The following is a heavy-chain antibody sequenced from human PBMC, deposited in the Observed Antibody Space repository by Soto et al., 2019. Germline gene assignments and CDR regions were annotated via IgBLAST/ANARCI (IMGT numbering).Heavy chain of an antibody. J-gene: IGHJ4*02. CDR3: ARGRYGDY. CDR1: GYAFTTYG. V-gene: IGHV1-18*01. CDR2: ISAHNGNT. Sequence: QVHLVQSGAEVKKPGASVKVSCKGSGYAFTTYGITWVRQAPGQGLEWMGWISAHNGNTNYAQKLQGRVTVTRDTSTSTAYMELRSRTSDTAALYYGARGRYGDYWGQGALVTVSS. D-gene: IGHD1-1*01.